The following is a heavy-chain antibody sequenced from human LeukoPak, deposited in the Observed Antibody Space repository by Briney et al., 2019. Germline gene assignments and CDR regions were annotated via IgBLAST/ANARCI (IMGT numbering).Heavy chain of an antibody. J-gene: IGHJ4*02. CDR1: GFTFSSYA. Sequence: GGSLRLSCAASGFTFSSYAMHWVRQAPGKGLEYVSAISSDGGSTHYANSVRGRFTISRDNSKNTLYLQMGSLRAEDMAVYYCARDKYGDYSFDYWGQGTLVTVSS. CDR3: ARDKYGDYSFDY. CDR2: ISSDGGST. V-gene: IGHV3-64*01. D-gene: IGHD4-17*01.